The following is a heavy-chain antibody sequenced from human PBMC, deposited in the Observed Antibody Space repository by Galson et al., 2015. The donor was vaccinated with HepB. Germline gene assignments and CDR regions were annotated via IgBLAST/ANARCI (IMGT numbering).Heavy chain of an antibody. CDR2: ISSSGSTI. Sequence: SLRLSCAASGFTFSSYSMNWVRQAPGKGLKWVSYISSSGSTIYYADSVKGRFTISRDNAKNSLYLQMNSLRVEDTAVYYCARDRRTSGCSDYWGQGTLVTVSS. J-gene: IGHJ4*02. CDR3: ARDRRTSGCSDY. D-gene: IGHD6-19*01. V-gene: IGHV3-48*04. CDR1: GFTFSSYS.